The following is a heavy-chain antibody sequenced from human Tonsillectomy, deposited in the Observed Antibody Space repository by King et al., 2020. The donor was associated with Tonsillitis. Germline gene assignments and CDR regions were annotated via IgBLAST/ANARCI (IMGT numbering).Heavy chain of an antibody. CDR1: GGSFSGYY. CDR3: ARGIPYSDSSGYYAIQH. J-gene: IGHJ1*01. V-gene: IGHV4-34*01. CDR2: INHSGST. Sequence: VQLQQWGAGLLKPSETLSLTCAVYGGSFSGYYWSWLRQPPGKGLEWIGEINHSGSTNYNPSLKSRVTISVDTFKNQFSLKLSSVTAADTAVYYCARGIPYSDSSGYYAIQHWGQGTLVTVSS. D-gene: IGHD3-22*01.